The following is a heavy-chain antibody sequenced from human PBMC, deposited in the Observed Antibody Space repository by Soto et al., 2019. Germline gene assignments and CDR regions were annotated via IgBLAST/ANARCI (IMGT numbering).Heavy chain of an antibody. CDR1: GGSVTSGTYY. V-gene: IGHV4-61*01. J-gene: IGHJ4*02. Sequence: QVQLQESGPGLVKPSETLSLTCTVSGGSVTSGTYYWSWIRQPPGKGLEWIAFISYTGSTSYNPSLKSRVTISVGTSTSQFSLRLNSVTAADTGVYYCARGVARWGQGTLVTVSS. CDR3: ARGVAR. D-gene: IGHD2-15*01. CDR2: ISYTGST.